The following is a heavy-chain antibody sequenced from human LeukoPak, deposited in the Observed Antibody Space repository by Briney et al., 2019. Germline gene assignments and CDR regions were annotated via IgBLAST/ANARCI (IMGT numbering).Heavy chain of an antibody. CDR1: GLTFSDYY. J-gene: IGHJ4*02. Sequence: GGSLRLSCAASGLTFSDYYMSWIRQAPGKGLEWVSYISSSSSYTNYADSVKGRFTISRDNAKNSLYLQMNSLRAEDTAVYYCARKNGAIDYWGQGTLVTVSS. D-gene: IGHD2-8*01. CDR3: ARKNGAIDY. CDR2: ISSSSSYT. V-gene: IGHV3-11*06.